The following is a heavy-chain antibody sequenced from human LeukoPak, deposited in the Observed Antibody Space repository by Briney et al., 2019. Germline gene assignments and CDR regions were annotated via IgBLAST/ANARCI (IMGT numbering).Heavy chain of an antibody. CDR1: GFTISNNW. V-gene: IGHV3-7*01. CDR3: AKYLSRAFDC. J-gene: IGHJ4*02. Sequence: PGGSLRLSCAASGFTISNNWMAWVRQAPGKGPELVAHINHDGSHTGYVDSVKGRFTISRDNSKNSLYLQLNSLRAEDTAMYYCAKYLSRAFDCWGQGSLITVSS. CDR2: INHDGSHT. D-gene: IGHD2/OR15-2a*01.